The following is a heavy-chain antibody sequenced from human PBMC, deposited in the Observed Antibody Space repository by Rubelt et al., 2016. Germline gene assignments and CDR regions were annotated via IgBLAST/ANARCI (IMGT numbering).Heavy chain of an antibody. CDR2: ISAYNGNT. V-gene: IGHV1-18*01. CDR1: GYTFTSYG. CDR3: VSGEPADY. Sequence: QVQLVQSGAEVKKPGASVKVSCKASGYTFTSYGISWVRQAPGQGLEWMGWISAYNGNTNYAQKLQGAVTVTTKTSRGTADMEPRSLRSDATALYYCVSGEPADYWGQGTLVTVSS. J-gene: IGHJ4*02. D-gene: IGHD3-10*01.